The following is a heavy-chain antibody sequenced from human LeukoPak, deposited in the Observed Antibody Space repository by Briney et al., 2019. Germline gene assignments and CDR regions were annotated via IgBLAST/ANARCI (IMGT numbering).Heavy chain of an antibody. Sequence: QAGGSLRLSCAASGFTFSSYEMNWVRQAPGKGLEWVSYISSSGSTIYYADSVKGRFTISRDNAKNSLYLQMNSLRAEDTAVYYCARDRGYSSSWYHYGMDVWGKGTTVTVSS. CDR3: ARDRGYSSSWYHYGMDV. V-gene: IGHV3-48*03. CDR1: GFTFSSYE. D-gene: IGHD6-13*01. CDR2: ISSSGSTI. J-gene: IGHJ6*04.